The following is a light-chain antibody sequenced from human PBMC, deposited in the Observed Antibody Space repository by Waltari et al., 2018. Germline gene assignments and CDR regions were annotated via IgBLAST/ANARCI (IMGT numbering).Light chain of an antibody. J-gene: IGLJ1*01. CDR1: SSDVGGYNY. V-gene: IGLV2-14*01. CDR3: SSYTSSIFYV. Sequence: QSALTQPASVSGSPGQSITISCTGTSSDVGGYNYVSWYQHHPGNAPKLMIYEVSNRPSGVSNRFSGSKSGNTASLTISGLQAEDEADYYCSSYTSSIFYVFGTGTKVTVL. CDR2: EVS.